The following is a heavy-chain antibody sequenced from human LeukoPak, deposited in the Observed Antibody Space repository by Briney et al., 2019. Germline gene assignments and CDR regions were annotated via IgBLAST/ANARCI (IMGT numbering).Heavy chain of an antibody. CDR1: GFTFSSYS. Sequence: GGSLRLSCAASGFTFSSYSMNWVRQAPGKGLEWVSYISSSSSTIYYADSVKGRFTISRDNAKNSLYLQMNSLRAEDTAVYYCARRYDFWSGYYTGYFDYWGQGTLVTVSS. CDR3: ARRYDFWSGYYTGYFDY. CDR2: ISSSSSTI. J-gene: IGHJ4*02. V-gene: IGHV3-48*01. D-gene: IGHD3-3*01.